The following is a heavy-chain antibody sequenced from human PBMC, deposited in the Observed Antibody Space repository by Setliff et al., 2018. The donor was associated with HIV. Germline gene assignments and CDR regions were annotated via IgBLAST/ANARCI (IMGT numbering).Heavy chain of an antibody. CDR1: SDSIRFYY. D-gene: IGHD3-10*01. Sequence: PSETLSLTCTVSSDSIRFYYWTWIRQPPGKGLEWIGNVYYTGSTNYNPSLKSRITISIDTSKSQFSLKLTSVAAADTAVYYCARDRGTRYGSGKDFDSWGQGILVTVSS. CDR3: ARDRGTRYGSGKDFDS. V-gene: IGHV4-59*01. CDR2: VYYTGST. J-gene: IGHJ4*02.